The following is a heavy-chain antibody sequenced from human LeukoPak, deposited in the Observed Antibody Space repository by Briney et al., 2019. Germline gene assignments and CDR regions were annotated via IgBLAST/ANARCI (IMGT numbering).Heavy chain of an antibody. CDR2: ISSSSSTI. J-gene: IGHJ4*02. CDR1: GFTFSSYR. CDR3: ARDLNILFDY. D-gene: IGHD3-9*01. V-gene: IGHV3-48*01. Sequence: PGGSLRLSCAASGFTFSSYRMNWVRQAPGKGLEWVSYISSSSSTIYYADSVKGRLTISRDNAKNSLYLQMNSLRAEDTAVYYCARDLNILFDYWGQGTLVTVSS.